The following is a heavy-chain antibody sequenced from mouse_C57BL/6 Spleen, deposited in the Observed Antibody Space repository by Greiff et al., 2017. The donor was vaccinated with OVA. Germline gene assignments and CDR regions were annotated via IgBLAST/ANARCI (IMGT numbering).Heavy chain of an antibody. D-gene: IGHD1-1*01. CDR2: INPNNGGT. J-gene: IGHJ4*01. V-gene: IGHV1-22*01. Sequence: VQLQQSGPELVKPGASVKMSCKASGYTFTDYNMHWVKQSHGKSLEWIGYINPNNGGTSYNQKFKGKATLTVNKSSSTAYMELRSLTSEDSAVYYCARKTTVVATNAMDYWGQGTSVTVSS. CDR1: GYTFTDYN. CDR3: ARKTTVVATNAMDY.